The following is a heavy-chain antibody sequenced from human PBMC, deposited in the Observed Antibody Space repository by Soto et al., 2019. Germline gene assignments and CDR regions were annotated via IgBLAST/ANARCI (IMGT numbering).Heavy chain of an antibody. CDR2: IYYSGST. CDR1: GGSISSSSYY. J-gene: IGHJ6*02. Sequence: SETLSLTCTVSGGSISSSSYYWGWIRQPPGKGLEWIGSIYYSGSTYYNPSLKSRVTISVDTSKNQFSLKLSSVTAADTAVYYCARGDSGYATLHYYGMDVWGQGTTVTVSS. V-gene: IGHV4-39*01. D-gene: IGHD5-12*01. CDR3: ARGDSGYATLHYYGMDV.